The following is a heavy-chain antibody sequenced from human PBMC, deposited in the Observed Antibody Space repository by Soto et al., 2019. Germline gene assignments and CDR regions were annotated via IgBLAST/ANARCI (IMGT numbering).Heavy chain of an antibody. CDR2: IYPGDSDT. CDR1: GYTFNNYW. CDR3: ARHCDNSGHSAFNV. V-gene: IGHV5-51*01. Sequence: PXDSLTFSCQTSGYTFNNYWIALVSQMHGKGLEYVGIIYPGDSDTRYSPPLQGQVTISADKSISTAYLQWRSLRASDTAMYFCARHCDNSGHSAFNVWGQATMVTVSS. J-gene: IGHJ3*01. D-gene: IGHD3-22*01.